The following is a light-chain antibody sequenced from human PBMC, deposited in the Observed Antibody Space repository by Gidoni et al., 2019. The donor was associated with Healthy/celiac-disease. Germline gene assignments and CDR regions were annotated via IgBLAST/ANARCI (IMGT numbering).Light chain of an antibody. Sequence: EIVLTKSPGTLSVSPGERATLSCRASQSVSSSYLAWYQQKPGQAPRLLIYGASSRATGIPDRFSGSGSGTDFTLTISRLEPEDFAVYYCQQYGSSPMYTFGQGTKLEIK. CDR3: QQYGSSPMYT. CDR1: QSVSSSY. V-gene: IGKV3-20*01. J-gene: IGKJ2*01. CDR2: GAS.